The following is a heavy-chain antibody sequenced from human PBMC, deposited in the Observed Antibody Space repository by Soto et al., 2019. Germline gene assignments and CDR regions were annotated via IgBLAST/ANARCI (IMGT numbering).Heavy chain of an antibody. CDR1: GYTFTSYG. CDR2: IVVGSGNT. CDR3: AAGSRELLGARYYYYGMDV. V-gene: IGHV1-58*02. Sequence: GASLKFSCKASGYTFTSYGISWVRQDPGQGLEWIGWIVVGSGNTNYAQKFQERVTITRDMSTSTAYMELSSLRSEDTAVYYCAAGSRELLGARYYYYGMDVWGQGTTVTVSS. D-gene: IGHD3-10*01. J-gene: IGHJ6*02.